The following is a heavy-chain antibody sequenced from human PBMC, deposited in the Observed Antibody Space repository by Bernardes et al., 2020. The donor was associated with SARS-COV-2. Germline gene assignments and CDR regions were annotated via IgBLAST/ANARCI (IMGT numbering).Heavy chain of an antibody. D-gene: IGHD3-3*01. CDR1: GFTFSSCA. V-gene: IGHV3-23*01. CDR3: AKDEQGPQIFGVVIRRLLGWFDP. Sequence: GGSLRLSCAASGFTFSSCAMSWVRKAPGKGLEWVSAISCSGGSTYYADSVKGRFTISRDNSKNTLYLQMNSLRAEDTAVYYCAKDEQGPQIFGVVIRRLLGWFDPWGQGTLVTVSS. J-gene: IGHJ5*02. CDR2: ISCSGGST.